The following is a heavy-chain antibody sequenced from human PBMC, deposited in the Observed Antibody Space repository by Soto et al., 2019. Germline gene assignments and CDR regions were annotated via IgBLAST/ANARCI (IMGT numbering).Heavy chain of an antibody. CDR3: AKRRGAGGHFDY. Sequence: GGSLRLSCAASGFTFSSYAMGWVRRGPGKGLEWVAVVSIGGSTHYADSVRGRFTISRDNSKNTLSLQMNSLTAEDTAVYFCAKRRGAGGHFDYWGQGALVTVSS. V-gene: IGHV3-23*01. D-gene: IGHD2-15*01. J-gene: IGHJ4*02. CDR2: VSIGGST. CDR1: GFTFSSYA.